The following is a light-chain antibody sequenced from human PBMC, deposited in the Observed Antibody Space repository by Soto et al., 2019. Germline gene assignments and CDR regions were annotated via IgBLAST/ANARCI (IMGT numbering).Light chain of an antibody. Sequence: CRSAEERGTRSCRASQSVSSYLAWYQQKPGQAPRLLIYDASNRATGIPARFSGCGCGTDFTLTIGSREPDDFAVRSFQQRGQRLWTLAQGTKVDIK. V-gene: IGKV3-11*01. CDR2: DAS. CDR3: QQRGQRLWT. CDR1: QSVSSY. J-gene: IGKJ1*01.